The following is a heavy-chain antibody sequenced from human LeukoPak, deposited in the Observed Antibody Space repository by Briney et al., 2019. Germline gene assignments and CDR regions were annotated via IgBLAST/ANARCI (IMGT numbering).Heavy chain of an antibody. Sequence: GGSLRLSCAASGFTFDDYTMHWVRQAPGKGLEWVSLISWDGGSTYYADSVKGRFTISRDNSKNSLYLQMNSLRTEDTALYYCAKFAGSIAAAGTPDDYWGQGTQVTVSS. CDR1: GFTFDDYT. CDR2: ISWDGGST. CDR3: AKFAGSIAAAGTPDDY. V-gene: IGHV3-43*01. J-gene: IGHJ4*02. D-gene: IGHD6-13*01.